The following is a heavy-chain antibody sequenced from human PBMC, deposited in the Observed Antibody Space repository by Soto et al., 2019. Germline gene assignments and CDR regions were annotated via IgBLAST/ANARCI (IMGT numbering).Heavy chain of an antibody. CDR1: GFSFRSHG. CDR2: IWYDGSKK. V-gene: IGHV3-33*01. Sequence: QVQLVESGGGVVQPGRSLRLSCAASGFSFRSHGMHWVRQAPGKGLEWVAVIWYDGSKKYYADSVKGRFTISRDNSKNTLFLEMNRLRGGDTAVYYWARDNSGVTTYFDSWGQGSLVTVSS. CDR3: ARDNSGVTTYFDS. D-gene: IGHD4-17*01. J-gene: IGHJ4*02.